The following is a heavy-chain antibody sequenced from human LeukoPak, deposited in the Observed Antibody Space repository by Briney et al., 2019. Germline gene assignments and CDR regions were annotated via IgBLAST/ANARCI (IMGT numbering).Heavy chain of an antibody. CDR3: TRHLPDYGGNGRTSDY. D-gene: IGHD4-23*01. J-gene: IGHJ4*02. CDR1: GFTFSTCA. V-gene: IGHV3-23*01. Sequence: GGSLRLSCAASGFTFSTCAMSWVRQAPGKGLEWVSTISGGGRSTDYADSVKGQFTISRDNSKNTLYLQMNSLKTEDTAVYYCTRHLPDYGGNGRTSDYWGQGTLVTVSS. CDR2: ISGGGRST.